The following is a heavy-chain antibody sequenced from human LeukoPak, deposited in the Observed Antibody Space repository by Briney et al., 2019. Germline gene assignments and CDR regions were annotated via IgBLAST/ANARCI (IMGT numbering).Heavy chain of an antibody. Sequence: SETLSLTCTVSGGSIRSYYWSWLRQPPGRGREWIGYISYSGHTNYNPSLKSRLTISVDTSKTQCSLKLSSVTTADTAVYYCARMGSGKSPFGYWGQGTLVTVSS. J-gene: IGHJ4*02. CDR2: ISYSGHT. D-gene: IGHD4-23*01. CDR1: GGSIRSYY. V-gene: IGHV4-59*01. CDR3: ARMGSGKSPFGY.